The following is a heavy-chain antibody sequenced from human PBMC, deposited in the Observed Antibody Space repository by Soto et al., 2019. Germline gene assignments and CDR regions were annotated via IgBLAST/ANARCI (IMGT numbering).Heavy chain of an antibody. J-gene: IGHJ6*02. V-gene: IGHV1-8*01. D-gene: IGHD6-13*01. CDR2: MNTNNGYT. CDR1: GYTFTSYD. Sequence: QVQLVQSGAEVKKPGASVKVSCMTSGYTFTSYDINCVRQASGQGLEWVGWMNTNNGYTAYAPKFQGRVTVTSNTSVRPVYIERSSLRSEDTAVYYCAREWSAAGNYYGMDVWGQGTTVTVSS. CDR3: AREWSAAGNYYGMDV.